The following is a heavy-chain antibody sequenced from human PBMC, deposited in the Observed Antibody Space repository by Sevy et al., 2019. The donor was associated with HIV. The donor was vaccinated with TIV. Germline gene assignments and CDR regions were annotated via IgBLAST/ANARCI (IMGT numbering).Heavy chain of an antibody. CDR1: GYTFTGYY. D-gene: IGHD2-15*01. Sequence: ASVTVSCKASGYTFTGYYMHWVRQAPGQGLEWMGRINPNSGGTNYAQKFQGRVTMTRDTSISTAYMELSRLRSDDTAVYYCARIFRYCSGGSCYSKNFDYWGQGTLVTVSS. CDR3: ARIFRYCSGGSCYSKNFDY. V-gene: IGHV1-2*06. CDR2: INPNSGGT. J-gene: IGHJ4*02.